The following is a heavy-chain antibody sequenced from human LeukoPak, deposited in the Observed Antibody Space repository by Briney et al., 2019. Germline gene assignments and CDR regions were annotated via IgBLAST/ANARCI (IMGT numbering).Heavy chain of an antibody. CDR2: IIPIFGTA. Sequence: SVKVSCKASGGTFSSYAISWVRQAPGQGLEWMGGIIPIFGTANYAQKFQGRVTITADESTSTAYMELSSLRSEDTAVYYCATSHLDWLLTDYWGQGTLVTVSS. CDR3: ATSHLDWLLTDY. V-gene: IGHV1-69*01. J-gene: IGHJ4*02. D-gene: IGHD3/OR15-3a*01. CDR1: GGTFSSYA.